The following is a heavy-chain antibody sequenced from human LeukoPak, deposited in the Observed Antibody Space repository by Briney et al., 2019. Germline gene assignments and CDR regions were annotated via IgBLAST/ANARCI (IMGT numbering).Heavy chain of an antibody. CDR1: GFTFSSFD. CDR3: ARGPPRGKYYYMDV. J-gene: IGHJ6*03. Sequence: PWGSLNLSCPPSGFTFSSFDMHRVRPPTGQGLEWVSTIGTASDTYYPGSVEGRFTLSRDNAKNSLYLQMNSLTAGDTAVYYCARGPPRGKYYYMDVWGKGTTVTVSS. CDR2: IGTASDT. V-gene: IGHV3-13*01. D-gene: IGHD3-10*01.